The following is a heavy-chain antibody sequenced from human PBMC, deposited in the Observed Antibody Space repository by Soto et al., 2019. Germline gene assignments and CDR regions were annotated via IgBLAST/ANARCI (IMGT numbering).Heavy chain of an antibody. V-gene: IGHV3-9*01. Sequence: PGGSLRLSCAASGFTFDDYAMHWVRQAPGKGLEWVSGISWNSDNIGYADSVKGRFTISRDNAKNSLHLQMDSLRAEDTALYYCAKVRSRYSGYDIDAWGQGTLDTVYS. D-gene: IGHD5-12*01. CDR2: ISWNSDNI. CDR1: GFTFDDYA. J-gene: IGHJ4*02. CDR3: AKVRSRYSGYDIDA.